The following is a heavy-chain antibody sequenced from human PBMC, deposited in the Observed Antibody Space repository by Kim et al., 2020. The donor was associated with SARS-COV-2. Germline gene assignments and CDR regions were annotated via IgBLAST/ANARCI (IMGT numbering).Heavy chain of an antibody. D-gene: IGHD3-22*01. CDR1: GFTFSSYA. CDR3: ARGQAITMIVVPGAFDI. V-gene: IGHV3-30*04. J-gene: IGHJ3*02. Sequence: GGSLRLSCAASGFTFSSYAMHWVRQAPGKGLEWVAVISYDGSNKYYADSVKGRFTISRDNSKNTLYLQMNSLRAEDTAVYYCARGQAITMIVVPGAFDI. CDR2: ISYDGSNK.